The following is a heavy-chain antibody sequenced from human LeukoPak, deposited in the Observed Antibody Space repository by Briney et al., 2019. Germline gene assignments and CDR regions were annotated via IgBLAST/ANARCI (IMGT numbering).Heavy chain of an antibody. D-gene: IGHD3-22*01. CDR1: GYTVTYFY. J-gene: IGHJ3*02. Sequence: ASVKVSCKASGYTVTYFYIHWMRQAPGQGLEWMGWINPNSGGTNFAQQFRGRVTMTRDTSISTAYMELSSLTSDDTAVYYCARDLKTRYYYDSSASYSLDAFDIWGQGTVVTVSS. CDR3: ARDLKTRYYYDSSASYSLDAFDI. V-gene: IGHV1-2*02. CDR2: INPNSGGT.